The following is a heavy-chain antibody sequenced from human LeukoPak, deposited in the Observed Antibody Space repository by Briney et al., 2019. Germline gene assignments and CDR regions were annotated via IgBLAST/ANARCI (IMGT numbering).Heavy chain of an antibody. J-gene: IGHJ4*02. Sequence: GGSLRLSCAASGLTVSSNYMSWVRQAPGKGLEWVSVIYSGGTTYYADSVKGRFTISRDISDNTLDLQMNSLRAEDTAVHYCARVIRSRGHYYFDYWGQGTLVTVSS. CDR2: IYSGGTT. D-gene: IGHD2-21*02. CDR1: GLTVSSNY. CDR3: ARVIRSRGHYYFDY. V-gene: IGHV3-53*01.